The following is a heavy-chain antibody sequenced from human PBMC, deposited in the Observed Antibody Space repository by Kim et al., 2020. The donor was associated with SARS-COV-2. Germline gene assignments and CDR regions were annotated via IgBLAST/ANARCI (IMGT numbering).Heavy chain of an antibody. D-gene: IGHD2-8*01. J-gene: IGHJ6*02. V-gene: IGHV3-64D*09. CDR1: GFTFSSYA. CDR3: VKGNKGYCTNGVCYTPNRNYYYYGMDV. CDR2: ISSNGGST. Sequence: GGSLRLSCSASGFTFSSYAMHWVRQAPGKGLEYVSAISSNGGSTYYADSVKGRFTISRDNSKNTLYLQISSLRAEDTAVYYCVKGNKGYCTNGVCYTPNRNYYYYGMDVWGQGTTVTVSS.